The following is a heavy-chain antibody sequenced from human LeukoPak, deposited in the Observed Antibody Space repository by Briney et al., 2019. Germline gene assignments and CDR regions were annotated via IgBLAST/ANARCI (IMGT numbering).Heavy chain of an antibody. J-gene: IGHJ4*02. CDR1: GFTFSSYA. V-gene: IGHV3-23*01. CDR3: AKDPFRFTSRSGAYYFDY. D-gene: IGHD6-13*01. Sequence: PGGSLRLSCAASGFTFSSYAMSWVRQVPGKGLEWVSAIGGAGGSTYYADSVRGRFTISRDDSMNTLYLQMNGLRAEDTAVYFCAKDPFRFTSRSGAYYFDYWGQGTLVTVSS. CDR2: IGGAGGST.